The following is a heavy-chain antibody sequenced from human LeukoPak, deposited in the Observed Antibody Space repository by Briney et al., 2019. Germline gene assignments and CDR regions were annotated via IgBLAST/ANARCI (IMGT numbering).Heavy chain of an antibody. J-gene: IGHJ3*02. V-gene: IGHV3-48*03. D-gene: IGHD5-12*01. CDR2: ISSSGSAR. Sequence: GGSLRLSCAASGFTFSSYEMNWVRQAPGKGLEWVSYISSSGSARCYAESVRGRFTISRDNAKNSLYLQMNSLRAEDAAVYYCARCDTRSGSGFQCYAFDIWGQGTMVTVSS. CDR1: GFTFSSYE. CDR3: ARCDTRSGSGFQCYAFDI.